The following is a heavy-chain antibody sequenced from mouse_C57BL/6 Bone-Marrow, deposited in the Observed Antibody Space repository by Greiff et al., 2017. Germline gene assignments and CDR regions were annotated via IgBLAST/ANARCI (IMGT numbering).Heavy chain of an antibody. J-gene: IGHJ3*01. V-gene: IGHV1-62-2*01. CDR3: ARHEAPNWDGSWFAY. CDR1: GYTFTEYT. Sequence: VKVVESGAELVKPGASVKLSCKASGYTFTEYTIHWVKQRSGQGLEWIGWFYPGSGSIKYNEKFKDKATLTADTSSSTVYMELSRLTSEDSAVYFCARHEAPNWDGSWFAYWGQGTLVTVSA. CDR2: FYPGSGSI. D-gene: IGHD4-1*01.